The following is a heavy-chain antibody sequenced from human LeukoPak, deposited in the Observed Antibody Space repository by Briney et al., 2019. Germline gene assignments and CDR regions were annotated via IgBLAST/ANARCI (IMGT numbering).Heavy chain of an antibody. D-gene: IGHD3-10*01. J-gene: IGHJ4*02. V-gene: IGHV4-59*08. Sequence: SETLSLTCTVSGGSISSYYWSWIRQPPGKGLEWIGYIYYSGSTYYNPSLKSRVTISVDTSKNQFSLKLSSVTAADTAVYYCARHSDYYGSGSYYFDYWGQGTLVTVSS. CDR1: GGSISSYY. CDR2: IYYSGST. CDR3: ARHSDYYGSGSYYFDY.